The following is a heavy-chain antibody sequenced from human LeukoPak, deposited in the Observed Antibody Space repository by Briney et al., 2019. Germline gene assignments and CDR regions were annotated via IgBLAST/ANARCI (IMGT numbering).Heavy chain of an antibody. J-gene: IGHJ4*02. CDR3: AKMRRGYSYGAPFDY. D-gene: IGHD5-18*01. V-gene: IGHV3-23*01. CDR1: GFTFSSYA. Sequence: GGSLRLSCAASGFTFSSYAMSWVRQAPGKGLEWVSAISGSGGSTYYADSVKGRFTISRDNSKNTLYLQMNSLRAEDTAVYYCAKMRRGYSYGAPFDYWGQGTLVTVSS. CDR2: ISGSGGST.